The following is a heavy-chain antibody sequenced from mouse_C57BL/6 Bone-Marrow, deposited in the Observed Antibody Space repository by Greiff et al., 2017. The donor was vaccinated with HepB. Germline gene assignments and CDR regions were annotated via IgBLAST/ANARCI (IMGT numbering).Heavy chain of an antibody. Sequence: EVMLVESGGGLVQPGESLKLSCESNEYEFPSHDMSWVRKTPEKRLELVAAINSDGGSTYYPDNMERRFIISRDNTKKTLYMQMSSLRSEDTALYYCARQRTMVKNYFDYWGQGTTLTVSS. V-gene: IGHV5-2*01. J-gene: IGHJ2*01. CDR1: EYEFPSHD. CDR3: ARQRTMVKNYFDY. CDR2: INSDGGST. D-gene: IGHD2-1*01.